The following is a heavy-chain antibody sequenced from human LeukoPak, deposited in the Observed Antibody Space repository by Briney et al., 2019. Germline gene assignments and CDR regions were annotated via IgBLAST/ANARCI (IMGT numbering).Heavy chain of an antibody. Sequence: ASVKVSCKASGYTFTSYGISWVRQAPGQGLEWMGWISAYNGNTNYAQKLQGRVTMTTDTSTSTAYMELRSLRSDDTAVYYCARGRGSSSWHYYYYYMDVWGKGTTVTVSS. J-gene: IGHJ6*03. CDR3: ARGRGSSSWHYYYYYMDV. V-gene: IGHV1-18*01. CDR1: GYTFTSYG. CDR2: ISAYNGNT. D-gene: IGHD6-13*01.